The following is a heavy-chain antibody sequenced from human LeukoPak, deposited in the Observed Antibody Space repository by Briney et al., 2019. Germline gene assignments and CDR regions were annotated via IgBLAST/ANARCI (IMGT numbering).Heavy chain of an antibody. D-gene: IGHD6-19*01. CDR2: ISGSGGST. CDR1: GFTFSSYA. Sequence: GGSLRLSCTASGFTFSSYAMSWVRQPPGKGLEWVSLISGSGGSTYYADSVKGRFTISRDNSKNTLYLQMNSLRAEDTAVYYCAKDSGEGSGWYKYFDYWGQGTLVTVSS. J-gene: IGHJ4*02. CDR3: AKDSGEGSGWYKYFDY. V-gene: IGHV3-23*01.